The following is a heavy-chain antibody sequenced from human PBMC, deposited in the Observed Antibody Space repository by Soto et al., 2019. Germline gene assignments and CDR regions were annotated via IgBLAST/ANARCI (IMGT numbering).Heavy chain of an antibody. Sequence: VKVSCKVSGYTLTELSMHWVRQAPGKGLEWMGGFDPEDGETIYAQKFQGRVTMTEDTSTDTAYMELSSLRSEDTAVYYCATSSGYYFGIDYWGQGTLVTVSS. CDR1: GYTLTELS. CDR3: ATSSGYYFGIDY. V-gene: IGHV1-24*01. CDR2: FDPEDGET. J-gene: IGHJ4*02. D-gene: IGHD3-22*01.